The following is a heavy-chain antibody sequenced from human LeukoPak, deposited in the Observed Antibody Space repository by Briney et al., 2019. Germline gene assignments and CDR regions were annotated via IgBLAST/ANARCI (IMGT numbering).Heavy chain of an antibody. D-gene: IGHD5-12*01. J-gene: IGHJ4*02. Sequence: GASVKVSCKAPGGTFSSYAISWVRQAPGQGLEWMGGIIPIFGTANYAQKFQGRVTITADESTSTAYMELSSLRSEDTAVYYCARDLVGGYDSGAYYFDYWGQGTLVTVSS. CDR3: ARDLVGGYDSGAYYFDY. CDR2: IIPIFGTA. V-gene: IGHV1-69*13. CDR1: GGTFSSYA.